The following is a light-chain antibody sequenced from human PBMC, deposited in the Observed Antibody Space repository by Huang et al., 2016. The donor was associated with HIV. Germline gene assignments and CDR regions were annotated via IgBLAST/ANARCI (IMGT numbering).Light chain of an antibody. CDR1: QSFSRS. CDR3: QQSDSTPYT. CDR2: AAS. V-gene: IGKV1-39*01. J-gene: IGKJ2*01. Sequence: DIQMTQSPSSLSASVGDRVTISCRSSQSFSRSLNWYQQRPEKAPKLRIYAASSLQSGVPSRFSGSGSGTDFSLTINSLQPEDFATDYCQQSDSTPYTFGQGTKLEIK.